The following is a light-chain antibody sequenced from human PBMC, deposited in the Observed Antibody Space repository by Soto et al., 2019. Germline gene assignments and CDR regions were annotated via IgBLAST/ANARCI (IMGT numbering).Light chain of an antibody. Sequence: QSALTQPASVSGSPGQSITISCTGSSSDVGGYKYVSWYQQHPGKAPKLMIFEVSNRPSGVSNRFSGSKSGNTASLTISGLKAEDEGDDYCCSYTGGTTLVCGGGTKLTVL. V-gene: IGLV2-14*01. CDR3: CSYTGGTTLV. J-gene: IGLJ2*01. CDR1: SSDVGGYKY. CDR2: EVS.